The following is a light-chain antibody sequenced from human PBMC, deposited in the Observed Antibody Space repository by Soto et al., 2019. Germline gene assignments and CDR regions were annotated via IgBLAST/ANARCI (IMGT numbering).Light chain of an antibody. CDR3: QQYKTYPWT. Sequence: DIQMTQSPSTLSASAGDRVTITCRASQRISSWLAWYQQKPGKAPKLLIHKASTLESWVPSRFSGTESGTEFTLTISSLQPDDFATYYCQQYKTYPWTFGQGTKVEIK. J-gene: IGKJ1*01. CDR2: KAS. V-gene: IGKV1-5*03. CDR1: QRISSW.